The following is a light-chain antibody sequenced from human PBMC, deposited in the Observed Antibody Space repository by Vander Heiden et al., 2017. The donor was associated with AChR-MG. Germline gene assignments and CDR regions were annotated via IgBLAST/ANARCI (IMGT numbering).Light chain of an antibody. J-gene: IGKJ2*01. CDR1: QSVSSSY. V-gene: IGKV3-20*01. Sequence: EIVLTQSPGTLSLSPGERATLSCRASQSVSSSYLAWYQQKPGQAPRLLIYGASSRATGIPDRFSGSGCGTDFTLTISRREPEDFAVYYCQQHGSSPPYTFGQRTKLEIK. CDR3: QQHGSSPPYT. CDR2: GAS.